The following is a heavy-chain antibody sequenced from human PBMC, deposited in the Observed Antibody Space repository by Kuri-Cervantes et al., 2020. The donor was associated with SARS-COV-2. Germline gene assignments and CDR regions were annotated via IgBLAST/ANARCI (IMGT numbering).Heavy chain of an antibody. CDR3: ARDKSGGDLDY. J-gene: IGHJ4*02. Sequence: LSLTCAASGFTFSSYEMNWVRQAPGRGLEWVSYISSSGSTIYYADSVKGRFTISRDNAKNSLYLQMNSLRAEDTAVYYCARDKSGGDLDYWGQGTLVTVSS. CDR2: ISSSGSTI. V-gene: IGHV3-48*03. D-gene: IGHD4-17*01. CDR1: GFTFSSYE.